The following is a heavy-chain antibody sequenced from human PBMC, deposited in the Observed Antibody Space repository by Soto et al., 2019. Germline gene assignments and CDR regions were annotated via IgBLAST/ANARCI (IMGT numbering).Heavy chain of an antibody. J-gene: IGHJ4*02. CDR1: GGSISSGDYY. CDR3: ARVSSYSSSAYYFDY. Sequence: NPSETLSLTCTVSGGSISSGDYYWSWIRQPPGKGLEWIGYIYYSGSTYYNPSLKSRVTISVDTSKNQFSLKLSSVTAADTAVYYCARVSSYSSSAYYFDYWGQGTLVTVSS. CDR2: IYYSGST. D-gene: IGHD6-6*01. V-gene: IGHV4-30-4*01.